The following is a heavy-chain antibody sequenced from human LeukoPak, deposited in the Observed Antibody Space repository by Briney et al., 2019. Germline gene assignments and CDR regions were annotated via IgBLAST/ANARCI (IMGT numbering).Heavy chain of an antibody. CDR2: INHSGST. CDR1: GGSFSGYY. V-gene: IGHV4-34*01. CDR3: ARRKLYDSSCFDY. D-gene: IGHD3-22*01. J-gene: IGHJ4*02. Sequence: PSETLSLTCAVYGGSFSGYYWSWIRQPPGKGLEWIGEINHSGSTNYNPSLKSRVTISVDTSKNQFSLKLSSVTAADTAVYYCARRKLYDSSCFDYWGQGTLVTVSS.